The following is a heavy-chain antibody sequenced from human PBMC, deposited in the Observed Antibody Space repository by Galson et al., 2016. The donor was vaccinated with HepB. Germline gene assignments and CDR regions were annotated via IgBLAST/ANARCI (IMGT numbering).Heavy chain of an antibody. D-gene: IGHD3-22*01. Sequence: SVKVSCKASGYTFTRYYIHWVRQAPGQGLEWMGVITPSGGSTKDTQKFQGRVTMTRDTSTTTVYMELSSLRSEDTAVYSCARGGYYDSSGSLRYWGQGTLVTVSS. CDR2: ITPSGGST. J-gene: IGHJ4*02. CDR1: GYTFTRYY. V-gene: IGHV1-46*01. CDR3: ARGGYYDSSGSLRY.